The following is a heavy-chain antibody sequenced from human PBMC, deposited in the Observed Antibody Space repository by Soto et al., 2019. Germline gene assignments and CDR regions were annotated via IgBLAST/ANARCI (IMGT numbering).Heavy chain of an antibody. V-gene: IGHV4-39*01. CDR1: GGSISSSSYY. J-gene: IGHJ3*02. CDR2: IYYSGST. D-gene: IGHD6-13*01. CDR3: ARHPTVPGYSIPGLLYAFDI. Sequence: SETLSLTCTVSGGSISSSSYYWGWIRQPPGKGLEWIGSIYYSGSTYYNPSLKSRVTISVDTSKNQFSLKLSSVTAADTAVYYCARHPTVPGYSIPGLLYAFDIWGQGKMVTVSS.